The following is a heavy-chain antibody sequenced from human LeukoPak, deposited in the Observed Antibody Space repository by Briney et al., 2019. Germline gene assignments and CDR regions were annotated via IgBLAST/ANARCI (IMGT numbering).Heavy chain of an antibody. CDR1: GYTLRINW. CDR3: ARETPDSSGWD. J-gene: IGHJ4*02. D-gene: IGHD6-19*01. Sequence: PGGSLRLSCAASGYTLRINWMSCVREAPGKGLEWVANIKQDGNHKNYADSVKGRVTISRDNAKNSLYLQMNSMRAEDTAVYYCARETPDSSGWDWGQGTLVTVSS. V-gene: IGHV3-7*01. CDR2: IKQDGNHK.